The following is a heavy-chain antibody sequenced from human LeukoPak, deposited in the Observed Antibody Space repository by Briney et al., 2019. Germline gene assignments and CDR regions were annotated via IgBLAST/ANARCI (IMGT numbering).Heavy chain of an antibody. CDR1: GYTFTSYG. CDR3: ARETRGYSVAGTWDY. CDR2: ISAYNGNT. Sequence: ASVKVSCKASGYTFTSYGISWVRQAPGQGLEWMGWISAYNGNTNYAQKLQGRVTMTTDTSTSTAYMELRSLRSDDTAVYYCARETRGYSVAGTWDYWGQGTLVTVSS. V-gene: IGHV1-18*01. D-gene: IGHD6-19*01. J-gene: IGHJ4*02.